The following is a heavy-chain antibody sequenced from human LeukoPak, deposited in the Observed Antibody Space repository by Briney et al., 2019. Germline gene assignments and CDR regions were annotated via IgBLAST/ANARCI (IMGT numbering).Heavy chain of an antibody. CDR3: ARDARPCGGDCYQDY. Sequence: ASVKVSCKASGYTFTGYYMHWVRQAPGQGLEWMGWINPNSGGTNYAQKFQGRVTMTRDTSTSTAYMELSRLRSDDTAVYYCARDARPCGGDCYQDYWGQGTLVTVSS. J-gene: IGHJ4*02. D-gene: IGHD2-21*02. V-gene: IGHV1-2*02. CDR2: INPNSGGT. CDR1: GYTFTGYY.